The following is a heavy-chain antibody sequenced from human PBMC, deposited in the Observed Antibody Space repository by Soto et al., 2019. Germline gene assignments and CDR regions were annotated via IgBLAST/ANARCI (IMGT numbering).Heavy chain of an antibody. D-gene: IGHD6-6*01. CDR3: ANTPQSRSSSLVVDY. Sequence: PGGSVRLSCAASGFTFSSYAMSWVRQAPGKGLEWVSAISGSGGSTYYADSVKGRFTISRDNSKNTLYLQMNSLRAEDTAVYYCANTPQSRSSSLVVDYWGQGTLVTVSS. V-gene: IGHV3-23*01. CDR1: GFTFSSYA. CDR2: ISGSGGST. J-gene: IGHJ4*02.